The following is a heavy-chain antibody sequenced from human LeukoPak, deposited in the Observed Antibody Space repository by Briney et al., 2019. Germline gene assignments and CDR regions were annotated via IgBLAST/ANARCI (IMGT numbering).Heavy chain of an antibody. CDR3: ARESESTYYYDSSGYYFDY. Sequence: SETLSLTCTVSGGSISSYYWSWIRQPPGKGLEWIGYIYYSGSTNYNPSLKSRVTISVDTSKNQFSLKLSSVTAADTAVYYCARESESTYYYDSSGYYFDYWGQGTLVTVSS. CDR1: GGSISSYY. CDR2: IYYSGST. V-gene: IGHV4-59*12. J-gene: IGHJ4*02. D-gene: IGHD3-22*01.